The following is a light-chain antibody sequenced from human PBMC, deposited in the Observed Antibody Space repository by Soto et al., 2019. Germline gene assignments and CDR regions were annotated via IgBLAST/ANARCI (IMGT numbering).Light chain of an antibody. CDR3: QQYNSSPRGFT. J-gene: IGKJ3*01. CDR2: AAS. V-gene: IGKV3-20*01. Sequence: ENVLTQSPGTLSLSPGDRATLSCRASHSVSSSYLAWYQQQPGQAPRLLIYAASVRAIGIPDRCSGSGSGTDFTLTISRLEPEDFAVYYCQQYNSSPRGFTFGPGTKVDIK. CDR1: HSVSSSY.